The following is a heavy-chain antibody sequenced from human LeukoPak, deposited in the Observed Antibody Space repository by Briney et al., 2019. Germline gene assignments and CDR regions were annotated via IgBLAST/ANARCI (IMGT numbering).Heavy chain of an antibody. CDR2: IESKSDGGTT. Sequence: GGSLRLSCAASGFTFTNAWMNWVRQAPGKGLEWVGRIESKSDGGTTDYAAPVKGRFAISRDDSKNTLYLQMNSLGSEDTAVYYCTTAPKPYGDYVDYWGQGTLVTVSS. J-gene: IGHJ4*02. D-gene: IGHD4-17*01. CDR3: TTAPKPYGDYVDY. CDR1: GFTFTNAW. V-gene: IGHV3-15*04.